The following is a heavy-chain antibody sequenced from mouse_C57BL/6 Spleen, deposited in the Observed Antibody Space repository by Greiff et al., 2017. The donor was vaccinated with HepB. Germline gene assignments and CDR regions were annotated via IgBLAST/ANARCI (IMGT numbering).Heavy chain of an antibody. D-gene: IGHD4-1*01. J-gene: IGHJ4*01. CDR1: GFTFSDYG. CDR2: ISSGSSTI. V-gene: IGHV5-17*01. Sequence: EVHLVESGGGLVKPGGSLKLSCAASGFTFSDYGMHWVRQAPEKGLEWVAYISSGSSTIYYADTVKGRFTISRDNAKNTLFLQMTSLRSEDTAMYYCARRLLGYYAMDYWGQGTSVTVSS. CDR3: ARRLLGYYAMDY.